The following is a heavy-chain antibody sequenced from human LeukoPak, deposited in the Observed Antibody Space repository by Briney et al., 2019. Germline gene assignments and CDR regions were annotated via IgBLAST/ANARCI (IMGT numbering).Heavy chain of an antibody. J-gene: IGHJ4*02. D-gene: IGHD3-9*01. CDR2: ISSSSSYT. Sequence: GGSLRLSCAASGFTFSDYYMSWIRQAPGKGLEWVSCISSSSSYTNYADSVKGRFTISRDNAKNSLYLQMNSLRAEDTAVYYCARDCAYYDILTGYPRWFDYWGQGTLVTVSS. CDR3: ARDCAYYDILTGYPRWFDY. CDR1: GFTFSDYY. V-gene: IGHV3-11*06.